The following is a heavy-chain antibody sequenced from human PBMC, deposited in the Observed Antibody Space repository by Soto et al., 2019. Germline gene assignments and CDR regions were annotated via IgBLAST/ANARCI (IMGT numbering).Heavy chain of an antibody. CDR3: VRQGIDYLHGLVDV. CDR1: SGPDRSHN. V-gene: IGHV4-59*08. D-gene: IGHD4-17*01. CDR2: VYYTGDT. Sequence: QVQLQQSGPRLVKPSETLSLTCTVSSGPDRSHNWGWIRQPPGRGLEWIGYVYYTGDTAYNPCLRGRVTISADTSTNDISLTLNSVTAADTAVYYCVRQGIDYLHGLVDVWGQGTTVSVSS. J-gene: IGHJ6*02.